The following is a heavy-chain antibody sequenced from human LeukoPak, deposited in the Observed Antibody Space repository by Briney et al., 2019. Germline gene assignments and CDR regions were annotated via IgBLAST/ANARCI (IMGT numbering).Heavy chain of an antibody. Sequence: PSETLSLTCAVYGGSFNCYYWNWIRQSPGKGLEWIGEINHSGSTNYNPSLKSRVTISVETSKKQFFLSLDAVTAADTAIYFCARRQLIRGRDYYYMDSWGNGTTVIVSS. D-gene: IGHD3-16*01. J-gene: IGHJ6*03. CDR3: ARRQLIRGRDYYYMDS. V-gene: IGHV4-34*01. CDR1: GGSFNCYY. CDR2: INHSGST.